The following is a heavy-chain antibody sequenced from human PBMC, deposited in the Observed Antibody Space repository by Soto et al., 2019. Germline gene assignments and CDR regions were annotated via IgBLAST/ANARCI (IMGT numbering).Heavy chain of an antibody. CDR2: IYYSGST. D-gene: IGHD4-17*01. V-gene: IGHV4-59*01. CDR3: ARERGHDYGDYGGFDY. CDR1: GGSISSYY. J-gene: IGHJ4*02. Sequence: SETLSLTCTVSGGSISSYYWSWIRQPPGKGLEWIGYIYYSGSTNYNPSLKSRVTISVDTSKNQFSLKLSSVTAADTAVYYCARERGHDYGDYGGFDYWGQGTLVTVSS.